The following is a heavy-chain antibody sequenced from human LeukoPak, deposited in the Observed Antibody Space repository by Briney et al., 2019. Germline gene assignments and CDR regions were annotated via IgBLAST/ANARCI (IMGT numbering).Heavy chain of an antibody. Sequence: ASVNVSCKAPGYTFTSYGISWVRQAPGQGLEWMGWISTYSSNTDYAQKLQGRVTMTTDTSTSTAYMQLRSLTSDDTAVYYCARTFDAFDNWGQGTMVTVSS. J-gene: IGHJ3*02. CDR1: GYTFTSYG. CDR3: ARTFDAFDN. V-gene: IGHV1-18*01. D-gene: IGHD2/OR15-2a*01. CDR2: ISTYSSNT.